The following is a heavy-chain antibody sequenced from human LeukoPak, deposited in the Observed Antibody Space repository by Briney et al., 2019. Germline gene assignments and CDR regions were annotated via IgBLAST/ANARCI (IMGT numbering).Heavy chain of an antibody. CDR2: ISYDGSNK. CDR1: GFTFSSYG. CDR3: AKDRDYGDYRSAFDI. D-gene: IGHD4-17*01. V-gene: IGHV3-30*18. J-gene: IGHJ3*02. Sequence: GRSLRVSCAASGFTFSSYGMHWVRQAPGKGLEWVAVISYDGSNKYYADSVKGRFTISRDNSKNTLYLQMNSLRAEDTAVYYCAKDRDYGDYRSAFDIWGQGTMVTVSS.